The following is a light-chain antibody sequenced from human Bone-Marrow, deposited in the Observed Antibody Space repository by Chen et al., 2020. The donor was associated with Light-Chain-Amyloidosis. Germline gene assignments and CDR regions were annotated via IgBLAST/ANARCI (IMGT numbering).Light chain of an antibody. V-gene: IGLV2-14*01. Sequence: HSALTPPSSVSGSPGPSITISCTGTSNDVGGDNHASWYQQHPDKAPKLMIYEVTNRPSWVPDRFSGSKSDNTASLTISGLQTEDEADYFCSSYTITNTRVFGSGTRVTVL. J-gene: IGLJ1*01. CDR3: SSYTITNTRV. CDR2: EVT. CDR1: SNDVGGDNH.